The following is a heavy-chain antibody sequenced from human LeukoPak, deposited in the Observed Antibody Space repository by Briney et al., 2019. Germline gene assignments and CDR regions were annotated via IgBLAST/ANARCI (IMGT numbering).Heavy chain of an antibody. Sequence: GGSLRLSCAASGFTFRSYGMHWVRQVPGKGLEWVAVITYDGSNKYYADSVKGRFTISRDKSRNTLYLQMNSLRVEDRAVYFCAKDQRTMTRRMDVWGQGTAVTVSS. J-gene: IGHJ6*02. CDR3: AKDQRTMTRRMDV. CDR2: ITYDGSNK. V-gene: IGHV3-30*18. CDR1: GFTFRSYG. D-gene: IGHD2-2*01.